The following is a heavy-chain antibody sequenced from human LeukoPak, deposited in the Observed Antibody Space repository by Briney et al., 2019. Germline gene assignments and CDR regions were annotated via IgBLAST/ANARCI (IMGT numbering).Heavy chain of an antibody. J-gene: IGHJ4*02. CDR3: AGHHPRNTVDF. CDR2: ISDIGSI. V-gene: IGHV4-59*08. D-gene: IGHD2/OR15-2a*01. CDR1: GGSISSYH. Sequence: SETLSLTCTVSGGSISSYHWSWIQQPPGKGLEWIAYISDIGSINYNPSLKSRVTISLDTSKNQFSLKLSSVTAADTAVYYCAGHHPRNTVDFWGQGTLVTVSS.